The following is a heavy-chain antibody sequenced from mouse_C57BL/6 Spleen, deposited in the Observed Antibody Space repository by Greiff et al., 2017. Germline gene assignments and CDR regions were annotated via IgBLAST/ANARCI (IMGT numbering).Heavy chain of an antibody. CDR2: IDPSDSYT. J-gene: IGHJ2*01. V-gene: IGHV1-69*01. Sequence: QVQLQQPGAELVMPGASVKLSCKASGYTFTSYWMHWVKQRPGQGLEWIGEIDPSDSYTNYNQKFKGKSTLTVDKSSSTAYMQLSSLTSEDSAVYYCARGLITTVVAQLGPYFDYWGQGTTLTVSS. D-gene: IGHD1-1*01. CDR1: GYTFTSYW. CDR3: ARGLITTVVAQLGPYFDY.